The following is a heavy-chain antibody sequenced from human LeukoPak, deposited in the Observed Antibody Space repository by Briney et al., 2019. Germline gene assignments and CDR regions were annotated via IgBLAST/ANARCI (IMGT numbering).Heavy chain of an antibody. V-gene: IGHV1-69*13. Sequence: ASVKVSCKASGGTFSSYAISWVRQAPGQGLEWMGGIIPIFGTANYAQKFQGRVTTTADESTSTAYMELSSLRSEDTAVYYCARASDMHSSSWYYFDYWGQGTLVTVSS. J-gene: IGHJ4*02. CDR2: IIPIFGTA. D-gene: IGHD6-13*01. CDR3: ARASDMHSSSWYYFDY. CDR1: GGTFSSYA.